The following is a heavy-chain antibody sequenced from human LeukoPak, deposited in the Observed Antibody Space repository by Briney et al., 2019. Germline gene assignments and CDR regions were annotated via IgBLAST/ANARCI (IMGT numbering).Heavy chain of an antibody. CDR3: ARVSGYDAFDI. V-gene: IGHV3-7*04. CDR2: IKEDGTET. D-gene: IGHD5-12*01. Sequence: PGGSLRLSCAGSGFTFSSYWMSWVRQAPGKGLEWVANIKEDGTETYYVDSVKGRFTISRDNAKNSLYLQMNSLRAEDTAVYYCARVSGYDAFDIWGQGTMVTVSS. CDR1: GFTFSSYW. J-gene: IGHJ3*02.